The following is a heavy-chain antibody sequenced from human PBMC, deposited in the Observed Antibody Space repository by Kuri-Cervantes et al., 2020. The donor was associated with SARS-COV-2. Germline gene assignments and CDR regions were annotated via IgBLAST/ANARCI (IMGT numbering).Heavy chain of an antibody. Sequence: SETLSLTCAVSGGSISISNWWSWVRQPPGKGLEWIGEIYHSGSTNYNPSLKSRVTISVDKSKNQFSLKLSSVTAADTAVYYCARGIEVVVGAINFDSWGQGTLVTVSS. CDR1: GGSISISNW. D-gene: IGHD2-15*01. CDR3: ARGIEVVVGAINFDS. V-gene: IGHV4-4*02. J-gene: IGHJ4*02. CDR2: IYHSGST.